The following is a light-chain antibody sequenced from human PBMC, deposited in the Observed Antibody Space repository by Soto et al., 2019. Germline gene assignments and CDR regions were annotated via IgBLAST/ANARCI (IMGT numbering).Light chain of an antibody. CDR1: QSISSK. V-gene: IGKV3-15*01. CDR2: GAS. Sequence: EIVMTQSPAALSVSPGERATLSCRASQSISSKLAWYQQKPGQAPRLLIYGASTRATGIPVRFSGSGSGTEFSLTINSLQSEDFAVYYCQQRDNWPWTFGQGTKVDIK. J-gene: IGKJ1*01. CDR3: QQRDNWPWT.